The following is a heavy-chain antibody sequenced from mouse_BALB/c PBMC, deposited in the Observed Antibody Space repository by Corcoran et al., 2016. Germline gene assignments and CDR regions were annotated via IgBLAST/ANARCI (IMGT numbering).Heavy chain of an antibody. V-gene: IGHV14-1*02. J-gene: IGHJ3*01. Sequence: EVQLQQSGAELVRPGALVKLSCKASGFNIKDYYRHWVKQRPEQGLEWIGWIDPENGNTIYDPKFQGKASITADTSSNTAYLQLSSLTSEDTAVYYCARGRGRFAYWGQGTLVTVSA. CDR2: IDPENGNT. CDR3: ARGRGRFAY. CDR1: GFNIKDYY.